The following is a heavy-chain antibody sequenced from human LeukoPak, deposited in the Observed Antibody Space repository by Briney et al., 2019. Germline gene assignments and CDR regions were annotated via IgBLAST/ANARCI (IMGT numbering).Heavy chain of an antibody. J-gene: IGHJ6*02. CDR1: GGSISSGGYY. Sequence: SETLSLTCTVSGGSISSGGYYWSWIRQHPGKGLEWIGYIYYSGSTYYNPSLKSRVTISVDTSKNQFSLKLSSVTAADTAVYYCARVRIAARPIYYYYGMDVWGQGTTVTVSS. CDR3: ARVRIAARPIYYYYGMDV. CDR2: IYYSGST. D-gene: IGHD6-6*01. V-gene: IGHV4-31*03.